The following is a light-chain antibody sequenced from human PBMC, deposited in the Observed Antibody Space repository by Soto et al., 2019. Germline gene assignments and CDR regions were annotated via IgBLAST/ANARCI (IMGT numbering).Light chain of an antibody. V-gene: IGKV3-20*01. Sequence: EFVLPQSTHTLPWSSGERATLSCGASQSISSPSLTWYQQKPGQAPRLLIYGASSRATGIPDRFSGSGSETDFTLTISRLEPEDFAVYYCQQSGAFGQGTKVDIK. CDR1: QSISSPS. CDR2: GAS. CDR3: QQSGA. J-gene: IGKJ1*01.